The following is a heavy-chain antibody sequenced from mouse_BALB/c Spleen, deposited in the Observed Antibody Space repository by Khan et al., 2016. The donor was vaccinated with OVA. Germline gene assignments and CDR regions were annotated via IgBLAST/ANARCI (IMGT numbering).Heavy chain of an antibody. J-gene: IGHJ3*01. V-gene: IGHV1-4*01. CDR2: IIPSNDYT. Sequence: QVQLKQSGAELARPGASVKMSCKASGYTFTTYTIHWVKQRPGQGLEWIGYIIPSNDYTNYNQKFKDRATLTADKSSSTAYMQLSSLTSEDSSVYYCAREGAYYRSDGWFAYWCQGSLVTVCA. CDR3: AREGAYYRSDGWFAY. D-gene: IGHD2-14*01. CDR1: GYTFTTYT.